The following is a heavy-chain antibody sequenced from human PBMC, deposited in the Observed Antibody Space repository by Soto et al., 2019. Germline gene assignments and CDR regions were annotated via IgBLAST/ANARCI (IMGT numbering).Heavy chain of an antibody. CDR2: ISGSGGST. Sequence: QPGGSLRLSCAASGFTFSSYAMSWVRQAPGKGLEWVSAISGSGGSTYHADSVKGRFTISRDNSKNTLYLQMNSLRAEDTAVYYCAKAVPAAIFPVYYYYGMDVWGQGTTVTVSS. J-gene: IGHJ6*02. CDR1: GFTFSSYA. V-gene: IGHV3-23*01. CDR3: AKAVPAAIFPVYYYYGMDV. D-gene: IGHD2-2*01.